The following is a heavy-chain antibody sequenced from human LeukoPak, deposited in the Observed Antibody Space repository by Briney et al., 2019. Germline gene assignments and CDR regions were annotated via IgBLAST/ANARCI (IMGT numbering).Heavy chain of an antibody. Sequence: GGSLRLSCAVSGFSFTNYWMHWVRQAPGKGLEWVSSISSSSSYIYYADSVEGRFTISRDNAKNSLYLQMNSLRAEDTAVYYCARDIHWGQGTLVTVSS. CDR1: GFSFTNYW. D-gene: IGHD2-2*02. CDR2: ISSSSSYI. V-gene: IGHV3-21*01. J-gene: IGHJ4*02. CDR3: ARDIH.